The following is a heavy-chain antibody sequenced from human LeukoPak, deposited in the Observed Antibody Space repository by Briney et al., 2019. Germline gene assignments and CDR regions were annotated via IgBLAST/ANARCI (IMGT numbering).Heavy chain of an antibody. CDR2: INPEDGET. CDR1: GYTFTAYS. V-gene: IGHV1-24*01. CDR3: TTDRSYCAGDCYVWFDP. Sequence: ASVKVSCKASGYTFTAYSMHWVRQAPGKGLEWMGGINPEDGETIYARKFQGRVTMTEDTSTDTAYMELSSLRSEDTAVYYCTTDRSYCAGDCYVWFDPWGQGTLVTVSS. J-gene: IGHJ5*02. D-gene: IGHD2-21*02.